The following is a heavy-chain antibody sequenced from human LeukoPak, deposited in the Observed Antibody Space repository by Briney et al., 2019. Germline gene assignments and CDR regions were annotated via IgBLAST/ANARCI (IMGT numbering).Heavy chain of an antibody. D-gene: IGHD2-2*01. CDR1: GYTFTSYG. Sequence: ASVKVSCKASGYTFTSYGISWVRQAPGQGLEWMGWISAYNGNTNYAQKLQGRVTMTTDTSTSTAYMELRSLRSDDTAVYYCAGDGALGPAGYCSSTSCRSGGIDYWGQGTLVTVSS. J-gene: IGHJ4*02. CDR2: ISAYNGNT. V-gene: IGHV1-18*04. CDR3: AGDGALGPAGYCSSTSCRSGGIDY.